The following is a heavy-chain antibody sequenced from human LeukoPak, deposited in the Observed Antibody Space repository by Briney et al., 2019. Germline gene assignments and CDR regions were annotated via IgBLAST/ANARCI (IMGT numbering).Heavy chain of an antibody. V-gene: IGHV3-30*02. CDR1: GFTFSSYG. D-gene: IGHD3-22*01. CDR2: IRYDGSNK. Sequence: GGSLRLSCAASGFTFSSYGMHWVRQAPGKGLEWVAFIRYDGSNKYYADSVKGRFTISRDNSKNSLYLQMNSLRAEDTAVYYCARDFYYDSSGNDYWGQGTLVTVSS. J-gene: IGHJ4*02. CDR3: ARDFYYDSSGNDY.